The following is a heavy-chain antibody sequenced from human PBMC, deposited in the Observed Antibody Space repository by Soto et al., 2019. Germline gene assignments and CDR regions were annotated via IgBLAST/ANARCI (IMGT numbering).Heavy chain of an antibody. CDR3: ARSQGSSTSLEIYYYYYYGMDV. V-gene: IGHV1-69*01. D-gene: IGHD2-2*01. CDR2: IIPIPGTA. J-gene: IGHJ6*02. Sequence: QVQLVQSGAEVKKPGSSVKVSCKASGGTFGSYAISWVRQAPGQGLEWMGGIIPIPGTANYAQKFQGRVTIAACESTSTAYMELSSLRSEETAVYYCARSQGSSTSLEIYYYYYYGMDVWGQGTTVTVSS. CDR1: GGTFGSYA.